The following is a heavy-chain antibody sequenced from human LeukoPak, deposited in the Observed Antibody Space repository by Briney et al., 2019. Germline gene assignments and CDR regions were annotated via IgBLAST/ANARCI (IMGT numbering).Heavy chain of an antibody. J-gene: IGHJ4*02. CDR1: GFTVSSNY. V-gene: IGHV3-66*01. CDR2: IYSVSST. Sequence: GGPLRLSCAASGFTVSSNYMSWVRQAAGKGLEWVSVIYSVSSTYYADSVRGRFTISRDNSKNTLYLQMNSLRAEDTAVYYCARGTWLNKLFDYWGQGTLVTVSS. D-gene: IGHD1/OR15-1a*01. CDR3: ARGTWLNKLFDY.